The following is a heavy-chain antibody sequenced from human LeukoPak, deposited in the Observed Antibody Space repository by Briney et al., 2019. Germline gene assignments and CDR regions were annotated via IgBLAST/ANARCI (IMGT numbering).Heavy chain of an antibody. V-gene: IGHV3-21*01. CDR3: ARAPDYYAGGY. D-gene: IGHD3-22*01. J-gene: IGHJ4*02. CDR2: ISSSSSYI. Sequence: GGSLRLSCAASGFTFSSYSMNWVRRAPGKGLEWVSSISSSSSYIYYADSVKGRFTISRDNAKNSLYLQLNSLRAEDTAVYYCARAPDYYAGGYWGQGTLVTVSS. CDR1: GFTFSSYS.